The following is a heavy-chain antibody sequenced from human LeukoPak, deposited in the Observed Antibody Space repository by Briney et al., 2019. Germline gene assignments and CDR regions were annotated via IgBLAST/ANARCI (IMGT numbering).Heavy chain of an antibody. CDR3: ARDPRGVGWFDP. D-gene: IGHD3-10*01. CDR1: GGSISSHY. J-gene: IGHJ5*02. CDR2: IYYSGST. Sequence: SETLSLTCTVSGGSISSHYWAWLRQPPGKGLEWIGYIYYSGSTNYNPSLKSRVTISVDTSKNQFSLKLSSVTAADTAVYYCARDPRGVGWFDPWGQGTLVTVSS. V-gene: IGHV4-59*11.